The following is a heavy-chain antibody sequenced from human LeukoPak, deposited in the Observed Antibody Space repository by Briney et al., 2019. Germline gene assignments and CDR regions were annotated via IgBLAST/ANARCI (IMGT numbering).Heavy chain of an antibody. V-gene: IGHV3-7*01. CDR3: ARATSSRYYYGSSGYRPPWDYFDY. J-gene: IGHJ4*02. Sequence: GGSLRLSCAASGFTFSSYWMSWVRQAPGKGLEWVANIKQDGSEKYYVDSVKGRFTISRDNAKNSLYLQMNSLRAEDTAVYYCARATSSRYYYGSSGYRPPWDYFDYWGQGTLVTVSS. D-gene: IGHD3-22*01. CDR2: IKQDGSEK. CDR1: GFTFSSYW.